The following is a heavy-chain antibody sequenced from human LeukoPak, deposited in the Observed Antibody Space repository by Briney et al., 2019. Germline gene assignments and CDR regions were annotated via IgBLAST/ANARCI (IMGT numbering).Heavy chain of an antibody. CDR1: GGSISSGSYY. V-gene: IGHV4-39*01. CDR2: IYYSGST. CDR3: ARQEIGLRSFDP. J-gene: IGHJ5*02. Sequence: PSETLSLTCTVSGGSISSGSYYWSWIRQPAGKGLEWIGSIYYSGSTYYNPSLKSRVTISVDTSKNQFSLNLSSVTAADTAVYYCARQEIGLRSFDPWGQGTLVTVSS. D-gene: IGHD3/OR15-3a*01.